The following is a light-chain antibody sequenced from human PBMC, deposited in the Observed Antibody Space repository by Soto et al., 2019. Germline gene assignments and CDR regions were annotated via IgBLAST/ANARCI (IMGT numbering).Light chain of an antibody. CDR2: DGS. J-gene: IGLJ1*01. V-gene: IGLV2-23*01. Sequence: QSVLTQPASLSGSPGQSITISCTGTSSDVGSYNLVSCYQQHPGKAPKLMIYDGSKRPSGGSNRFSGSKSGNTASLTISGLQAEDEADYYCCSYAGSSTYVFGTGTKVTVL. CDR3: CSYAGSSTYV. CDR1: SSDVGSYNL.